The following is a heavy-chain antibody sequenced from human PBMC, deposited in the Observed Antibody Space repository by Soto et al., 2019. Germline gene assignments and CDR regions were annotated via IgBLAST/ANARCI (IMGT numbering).Heavy chain of an antibody. CDR1: GASISSRSSY. CDR3: ATTRGIAVGGSFDH. J-gene: IGHJ5*02. Sequence: SETLSLTCIVSGASISSRSSYWGWIRQPPGKGLEWVGTFYSGSAYNNPSLKSRVTISVDTSKNQFSLKLSSVAAEDTAIYYCATTRGIAVGGSFDHWGQGTLVTVSS. CDR2: FYSGSA. V-gene: IGHV4-39*01. D-gene: IGHD6-13*01.